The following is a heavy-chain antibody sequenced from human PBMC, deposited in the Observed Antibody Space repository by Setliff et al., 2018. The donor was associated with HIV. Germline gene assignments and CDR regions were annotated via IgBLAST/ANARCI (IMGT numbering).Heavy chain of an antibody. D-gene: IGHD6-6*01. CDR1: GGTFSSYA. CDR2: SIPIFGTA. CDR3: ATIPRPRYYYYYYMDV. V-gene: IGHV1-69*06. Sequence: ASVKVSCKASGGTFSSYAITWVRQAHGQGLEWMGGSIPIFGTANYAQKFQGRVTIIADKSTSTAYMELSSLRSEDTAVYYCATIPRPRYYYYYYMDVWGKGTTVTVSS. J-gene: IGHJ6*03.